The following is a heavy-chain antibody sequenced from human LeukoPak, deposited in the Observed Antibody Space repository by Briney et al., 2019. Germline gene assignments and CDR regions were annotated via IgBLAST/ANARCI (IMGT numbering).Heavy chain of an antibody. V-gene: IGHV1-2*02. CDR2: INPNSGGT. CDR1: GYTFTGYY. D-gene: IGHD3-22*01. CDR3: ARDLDDSSGDDY. Sequence: ASVKVSCKASGYTFTGYYMHWVRQAPGQGLEWMGWINPNSGGTNYAQKFQGRVTMTRDTSISTVYMELNSLASDDTAVYYCARDLDDSSGDDYWGQGTLVTVSS. J-gene: IGHJ4*02.